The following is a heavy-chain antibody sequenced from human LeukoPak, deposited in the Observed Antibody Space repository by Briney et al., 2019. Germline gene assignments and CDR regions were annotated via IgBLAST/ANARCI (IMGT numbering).Heavy chain of an antibody. J-gene: IGHJ6*03. CDR1: GGSISSGSYY. CDR2: IYTSGST. V-gene: IGHV4-61*02. CDR3: ARDNGSGYTKGYEHYYYYLDV. D-gene: IGHD3-3*02. Sequence: SETLSLTCTVSGGSISSGSYYWSWIRQPAGKGLEWIGRIYTSGSTNYNPSLMSRVTLSIDKSKKHISLRLTSVTAADTALYYCARDNGSGYTKGYEHYYYYLDVWGKGTTVTVSS.